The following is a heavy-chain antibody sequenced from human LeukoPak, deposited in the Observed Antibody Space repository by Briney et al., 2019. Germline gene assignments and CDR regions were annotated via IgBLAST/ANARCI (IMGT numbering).Heavy chain of an antibody. CDR2: IYPGDSDT. V-gene: IGHV5-51*01. J-gene: IGHJ4*02. CDR3: ARLPTGGTRSTGDFDY. CDR1: GYSFTNYW. D-gene: IGHD1-14*01. Sequence: HGESLKISCKGSGYSFTNYWIGWVRPMPGKGLEWMGIIYPGDSDTRYSPSFQSFQGQVTISADKSISTAYLQWSSLKASDSAMYYCARLPTGGTRSTGDFDYWGQGTLVTVSS.